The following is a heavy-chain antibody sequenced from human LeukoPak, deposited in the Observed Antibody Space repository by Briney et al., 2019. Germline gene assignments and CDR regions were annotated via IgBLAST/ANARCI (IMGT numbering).Heavy chain of an antibody. CDR2: LSYDGTKK. CDR1: GFIFSTYT. V-gene: IGHV3-30-3*01. CDR3: ARGGGYCSSALDWFDP. J-gene: IGHJ5*02. D-gene: IGHD6-6*01. Sequence: GRSLRLSCAASGFIFSTYTMHWVRQAPGKGLEWVAVLSYDGTKKHYADSVKGRFTISRGNSKNTLYLQMNSLRAEDTAVYYCARGGGYCSSALDWFDPWGQGTLVTVSS.